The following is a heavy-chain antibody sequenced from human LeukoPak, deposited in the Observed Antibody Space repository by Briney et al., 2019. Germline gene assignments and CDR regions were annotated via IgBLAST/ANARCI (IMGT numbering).Heavy chain of an antibody. V-gene: IGHV4-61*01. CDR2: IYYSGST. D-gene: IGHD4-11*01. J-gene: IGHJ6*02. CDR3: ARDYRHSNADYYYYGMDV. CDR1: GGSVSSGSYY. Sequence: SETLSLTCTVSGGSVSSGSYYWSWIRQPPGKGLEWIGYIYYSGSTNYNPSLKSRVTISVDTSKNQFSLKLSSVTAADTAVYYCARDYRHSNADYYYYGMDVWGQGTTVSVPS.